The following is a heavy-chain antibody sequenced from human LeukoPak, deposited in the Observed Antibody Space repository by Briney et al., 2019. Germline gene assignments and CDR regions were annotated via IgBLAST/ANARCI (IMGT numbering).Heavy chain of an antibody. D-gene: IGHD3-10*01. J-gene: IGHJ4*02. V-gene: IGHV5-51*01. CDR2: ISPGDSDT. CDR1: GSSFTSYW. Sequence: GASLKISYEGSGSSFTSYWIGWVRPLPGKGLEWMGIISPGDSDTRYSPSFQGQVTISADKSISTAYLQWSSLKASDTAMYYCARRNYGSGSYPGLVDYWGQGTLVTVSS. CDR3: ARRNYGSGSYPGLVDY.